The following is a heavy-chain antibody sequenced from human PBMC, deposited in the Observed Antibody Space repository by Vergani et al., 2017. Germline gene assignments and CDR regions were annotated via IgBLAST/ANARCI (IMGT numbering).Heavy chain of an antibody. D-gene: IGHD5-24*01. CDR1: GGSLSSSSYY. Sequence: QLQLQESGPGLVKPSETLSLTCTVSGGSLSSSSYYWGWIRQPPGKGLEWIGSIYYSGSTYYNPSLKSRVTISVDTSKNQFSLKLSSVTAADTAVYYCASSPEVEMATIEGAFDIWGQGTMVTVSS. J-gene: IGHJ3*02. CDR2: IYYSGST. CDR3: ASSPEVEMATIEGAFDI. V-gene: IGHV4-39*01.